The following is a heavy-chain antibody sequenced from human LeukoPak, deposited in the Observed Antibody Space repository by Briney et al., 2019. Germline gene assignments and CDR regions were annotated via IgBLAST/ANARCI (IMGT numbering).Heavy chain of an antibody. D-gene: IGHD2-2*01. V-gene: IGHV4-30-4*08. CDR3: ARDRDLCSSTSCNTFDY. CDR1: GGSISSGDYY. CDR2: IYYSGST. Sequence: SETLSLTCTVSGGSISSGDYYWSWIRQPPGKGLEWIGYIYYSGSTYYNPSLKSRVTISVDTSKNQFSLKLSSATAADTAVYYCARDRDLCSSTSCNTFDYWGQGTLVTVSS. J-gene: IGHJ4*02.